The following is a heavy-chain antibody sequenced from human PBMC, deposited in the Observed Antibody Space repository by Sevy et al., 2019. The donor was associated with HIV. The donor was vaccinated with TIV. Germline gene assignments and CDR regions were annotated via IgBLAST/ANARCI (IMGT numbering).Heavy chain of an antibody. CDR2: ISAYNGNT. J-gene: IGHJ4*02. Sequence: ASVKVSCKASGYTFTSYGISWVRQAPGQGLEWMGWISAYNGNTNYAQKLQGRVTMTTDTSTSTAYMELRSLRSDDTAVYYCARDPHALRGYSYGPAPIGYWGQGTLVTVSS. V-gene: IGHV1-18*04. D-gene: IGHD5-18*01. CDR1: GYTFTSYG. CDR3: ARDPHALRGYSYGPAPIGY.